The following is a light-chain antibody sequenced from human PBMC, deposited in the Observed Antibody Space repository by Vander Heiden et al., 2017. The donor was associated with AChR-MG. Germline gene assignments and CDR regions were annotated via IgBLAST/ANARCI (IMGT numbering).Light chain of an antibody. CDR1: KLGDKY. V-gene: IGLV3-1*01. CDR2: QDT. CDR3: QAWDSSTVV. Sequence: SYDLTQPPSVSVSPGQTASITCSGDKLGDKYVCWYQQKPGQSPVLVIYQDTKRPSRIPERFSGSNSGNTATLTISGTQAMDEADYYCQAWDSSTVVFGGGTKLTVL. J-gene: IGLJ2*01.